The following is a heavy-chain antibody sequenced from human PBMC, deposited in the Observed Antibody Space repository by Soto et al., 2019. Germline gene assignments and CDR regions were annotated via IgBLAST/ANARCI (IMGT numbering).Heavy chain of an antibody. Sequence: LRLSCSASGFTFSWYSMIWVRQAPGKGLEWVSYISSSTTYISYADSVRGRFTISRDNANNSLFLQMNSLRAEDTAVYYCAKDHDCSSTSCYLGYWGQGTLVTVSS. CDR1: GFTFSWYS. D-gene: IGHD2-2*01. CDR2: ISSSTTYI. CDR3: AKDHDCSSTSCYLGY. J-gene: IGHJ4*02. V-gene: IGHV3-21*01.